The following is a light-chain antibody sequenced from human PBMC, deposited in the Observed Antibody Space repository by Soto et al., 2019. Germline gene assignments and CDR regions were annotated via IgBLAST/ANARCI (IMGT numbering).Light chain of an antibody. J-gene: IGKJ5*01. V-gene: IGKV1-39*01. CDR2: AAS. CDR1: QSISSY. CDR3: QLYISAPMT. Sequence: IQMTLSPTSLSASVGGIVTITCRASQSISSYLNWYQQKPGKAPKLLIYAASSLQSGVPSRFSGSGSGTNFTLTIISLQPEDHGTYYCQLYISAPMTFG.